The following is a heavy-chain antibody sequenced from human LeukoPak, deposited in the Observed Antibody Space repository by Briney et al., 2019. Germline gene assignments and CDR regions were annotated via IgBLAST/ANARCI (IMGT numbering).Heavy chain of an antibody. V-gene: IGHV3-23*01. CDR2: ISTSGGDT. D-gene: IGHD1-26*01. Sequence: QAGGSLRLSCAASGFTFTDSAMTWVRQAPGKGLEWVSAISTSGGDTIYTDSVKDWFTISRDNSKNTLYLQMNSLRAEDTAIYYCAKGGSYAPLDYWGQGTLVTVSS. J-gene: IGHJ4*02. CDR1: GFTFTDSA. CDR3: AKGGSYAPLDY.